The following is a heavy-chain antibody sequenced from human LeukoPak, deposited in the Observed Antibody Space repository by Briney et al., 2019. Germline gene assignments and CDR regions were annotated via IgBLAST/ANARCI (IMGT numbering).Heavy chain of an antibody. D-gene: IGHD6-19*01. CDR3: NRLRQWLAIDN. J-gene: IGHJ4*02. V-gene: IGHV3-49*04. Sequence: GGSLRLSCAASGLTFSSYSMNWVRQAPGKGLGWVGFIRSKDYGGTPGYAASVKGRFTISRDDSKSIAYLQMNSLKTEDTAVYYCNRLRQWLAIDNWGQGTLVTVSS. CDR1: GLTFSSYS. CDR2: IRSKDYGGTP.